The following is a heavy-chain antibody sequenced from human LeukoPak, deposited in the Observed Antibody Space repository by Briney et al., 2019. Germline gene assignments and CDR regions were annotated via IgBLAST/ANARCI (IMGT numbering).Heavy chain of an antibody. CDR1: GFTFSSYG. J-gene: IGHJ4*02. Sequence: PGGSLRLSCAASGFTFSSYGMSWVRQAPGKGLECVSAMGGGSGGSTYYADSVKGRFTISRDNSKNTLYLQMNSLRAEDTAVYYCARERPGSSGPYFDYWGQGTLVTVSS. CDR3: ARERPGSSGPYFDY. CDR2: MGGGSGGST. D-gene: IGHD6-19*01. V-gene: IGHV3-23*01.